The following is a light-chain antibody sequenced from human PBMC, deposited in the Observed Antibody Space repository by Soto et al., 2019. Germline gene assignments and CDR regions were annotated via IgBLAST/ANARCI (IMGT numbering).Light chain of an antibody. CDR2: GAS. J-gene: IGKJ1*01. V-gene: IGKV3-15*01. CDR3: QQYNNLPRT. CDR1: QSVSSN. Sequence: EIVMTQSPATLSVSPGERDTLSCMASQSVSSNLAWSQQKPGQAHRLLIYGASTRATGIPARFSGSGSGTEVPLTISSLQSEDFAVYYCQQYNNLPRTFGQGTKVEIK.